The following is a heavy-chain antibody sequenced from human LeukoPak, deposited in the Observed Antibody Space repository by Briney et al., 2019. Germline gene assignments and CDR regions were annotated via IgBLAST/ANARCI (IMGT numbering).Heavy chain of an antibody. CDR2: INPNSGGT. CDR3: AMGTKETSGYDYAFDI. Sequence: ASVKVSCKASGYTFNGYYMHWVRQAPGQGLEWMGWINPNSGGTNYAQKFQGRVTITADKSTSTAYMELSSLRSEDTAVYYCAMGTKETSGYDYAFDIWGQGTMVTVSS. V-gene: IGHV1-2*02. J-gene: IGHJ3*02. CDR1: GYTFNGYY. D-gene: IGHD5-12*01.